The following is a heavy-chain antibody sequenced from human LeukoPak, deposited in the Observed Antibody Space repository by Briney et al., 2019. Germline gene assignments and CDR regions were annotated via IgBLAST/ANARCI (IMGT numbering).Heavy chain of an antibody. J-gene: IGHJ5*02. Sequence: TGGSLRLSCAASGFTFSSYWMSWVRQAPGKGLEWVANIKQDGSEKYYVDSVKGRFTISRDNAKNSLYLQMNSLRAEDTAVYYCARAGRRIAAAGIDLWPYNWFDPWGQGTLVTVSS. CDR3: ARAGRRIAAAGIDLWPYNWFDP. CDR1: GFTFSSYW. CDR2: IKQDGSEK. V-gene: IGHV3-7*01. D-gene: IGHD6-13*01.